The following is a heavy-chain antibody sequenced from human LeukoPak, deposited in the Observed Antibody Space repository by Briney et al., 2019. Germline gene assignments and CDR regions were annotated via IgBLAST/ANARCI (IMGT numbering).Heavy chain of an antibody. CDR2: INPNSGGT. CDR3: AHPYDSSGYSWFDP. Sequence: ASVKVSCKASGYTFTGYYMHWVRQAPGQGLEWMGRINPNSGGTNYAQKFQGRVTMTRDTSISTAYMELSRLRSDDTAVDYCAHPYDSSGYSWFDPWGQGTLVTVSS. CDR1: GYTFTGYY. J-gene: IGHJ5*02. V-gene: IGHV1-2*06. D-gene: IGHD3-22*01.